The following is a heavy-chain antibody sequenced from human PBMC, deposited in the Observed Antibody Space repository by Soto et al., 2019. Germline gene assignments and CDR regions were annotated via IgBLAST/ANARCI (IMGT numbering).Heavy chain of an antibody. CDR1: GDSFNDYY. D-gene: IGHD1-26*01. Sequence: QVQLVQSGAEVRKPGASVTVSCRSSGDSFNDYYIHWVRQAPGQGFEWMGWINPNGGVTKYAQKFEGWESMTRDTSIRTVYMQLSRLRSDDTAVYYCARESVGATATLDYYYFYMDVWGTGTTVTVSS. CDR2: INPNGGVT. V-gene: IGHV1-2*04. CDR3: ARESVGATATLDYYYFYMDV. J-gene: IGHJ6*03.